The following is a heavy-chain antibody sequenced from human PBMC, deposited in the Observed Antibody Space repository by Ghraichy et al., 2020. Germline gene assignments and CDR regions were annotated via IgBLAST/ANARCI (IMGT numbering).Heavy chain of an antibody. Sequence: SVKVSCKASGGTFSSYAISWVRQAPGQGLEWMGGIIPIFGTANYAQKFQGRVTITADKSTSTAYMELSSLRSEDTAVYYCARGYYYDSSGYPLGWFDPWGQGTLVTVSS. CDR3: ARGYYYDSSGYPLGWFDP. D-gene: IGHD3-22*01. CDR1: GGTFSSYA. J-gene: IGHJ5*02. V-gene: IGHV1-69*06. CDR2: IIPIFGTA.